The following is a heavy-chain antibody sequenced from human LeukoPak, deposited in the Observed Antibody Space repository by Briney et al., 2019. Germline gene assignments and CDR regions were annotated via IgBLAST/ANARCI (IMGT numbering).Heavy chain of an antibody. CDR2: ISSSSSTT. CDR1: GFTFSSYS. J-gene: IGHJ5*02. D-gene: IGHD5-18*01. V-gene: IGHV3-48*01. CDR3: ARDRGYSYVHWFDP. Sequence: GGSLRLSCAASGFTFSSYSMNWVRQAPGKGLEWVSYISSSSSTTYYADSVKGRFTISRDNAKNSLYLQMNSLRAEDTAVYYCARDRGYSYVHWFDPWGQGTLVTVSS.